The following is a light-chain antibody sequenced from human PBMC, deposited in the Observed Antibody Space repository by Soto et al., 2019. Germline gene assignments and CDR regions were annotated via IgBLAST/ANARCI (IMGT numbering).Light chain of an antibody. J-gene: IGKJ4*01. V-gene: IGKV3-15*01. Sequence: EIVMTQSPATLSVSPGERATLSCRASQRVSSNLAWYQQKPGQAPRLLIYGASTRATDIPAKFSDSGSGTEFSLTISSLQSEDFALYYCQQYNSWPLTFGGGTKVEIK. CDR2: GAS. CDR1: QRVSSN. CDR3: QQYNSWPLT.